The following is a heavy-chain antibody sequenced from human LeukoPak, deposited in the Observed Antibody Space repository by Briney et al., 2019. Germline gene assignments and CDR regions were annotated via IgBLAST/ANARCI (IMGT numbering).Heavy chain of an antibody. V-gene: IGHV1-18*01. CDR2: ISAYNGNT. J-gene: IGHJ4*02. D-gene: IGHD3-22*01. CDR1: GYTFTSYG. Sequence: GASVRVSCKASGYTFTSYGISWVRQAPGQGLEWMGWISAYNGNTNYAQKLQGRVTMTTDTSTSTAYMELRSLRSDDTAVYYCAREYYYDSSGYNIDYWGQGTLVTVSS. CDR3: AREYYYDSSGYNIDY.